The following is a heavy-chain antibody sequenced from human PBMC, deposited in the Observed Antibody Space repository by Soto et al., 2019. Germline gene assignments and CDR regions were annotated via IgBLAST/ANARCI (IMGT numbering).Heavy chain of an antibody. D-gene: IGHD3-22*01. CDR3: ARGGSGYTWFNEF. Sequence: GXSVKVSCNASVGLFSSYPISWVRQVPGQGLEWMGGIIPVFQTAYYTQRFQGRATITADESTNTAYMELSSLRSEDTAIYYCARGGSGYTWFNEFWGQGTLVTVSS. CDR1: VGLFSSYP. J-gene: IGHJ4*02. CDR2: IIPVFQTA. V-gene: IGHV1-69*13.